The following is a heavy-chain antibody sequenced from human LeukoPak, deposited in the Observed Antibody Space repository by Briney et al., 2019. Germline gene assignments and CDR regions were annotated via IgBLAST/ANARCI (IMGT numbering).Heavy chain of an antibody. CDR3: AKSNGYGLIDI. CDR2: IFYSGST. D-gene: IGHD3-22*01. J-gene: IGHJ3*02. Sequence: PSETLSLTCAVYGGSFSGYYWGWVRQPPGKALEWIGNIFYSGSTYYSPSLKSRVTISLDTSRNQFSLKLNSVTAADTVVYYCAKSNGYGLIDIWGQGTMVTVSS. CDR1: GGSFSGYY. V-gene: IGHV4-34*12.